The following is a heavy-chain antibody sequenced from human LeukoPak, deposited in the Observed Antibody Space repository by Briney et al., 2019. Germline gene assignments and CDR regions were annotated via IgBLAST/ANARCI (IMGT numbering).Heavy chain of an antibody. CDR3: AREGYYDSSGFYYGMDV. J-gene: IGHJ6*02. D-gene: IGHD3-22*01. CDR1: GGSFSGYY. V-gene: IGHV4-34*01. Sequence: SETLSLTCAVYGGSFSGYYWSWIRQPPGKGLEWIGEINHSASTNYNPSLKSRVTISVDTSKNQFSLKLSSVTAADTAVYYCAREGYYDSSGFYYGMDVWGQGTTVTVSS. CDR2: INHSAST.